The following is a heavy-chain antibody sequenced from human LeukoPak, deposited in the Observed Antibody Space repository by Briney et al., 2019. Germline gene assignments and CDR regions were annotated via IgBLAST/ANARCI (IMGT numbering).Heavy chain of an antibody. V-gene: IGHV4-39*01. CDR1: GGSISSSSYY. D-gene: IGHD1-7*01. Sequence: PSETLSLTCTVSGGSISSSSYYWGWIRQPPGKGLEWIGSIYYSGSTYYNPSLKSRVTISVHTSKNQFSLKLSSVTAADTAVYYCARAGTTKTTPKGIDYWGQGTLVTVSS. CDR3: ARAGTTKTTPKGIDY. CDR2: IYYSGST. J-gene: IGHJ4*02.